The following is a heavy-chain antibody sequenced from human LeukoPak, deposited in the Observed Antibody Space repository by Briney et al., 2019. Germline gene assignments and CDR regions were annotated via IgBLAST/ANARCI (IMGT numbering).Heavy chain of an antibody. V-gene: IGHV3-66*01. J-gene: IGHJ3*02. CDR1: GFSLSSNY. CDR3: ARDSSSSSAFDI. CDR2: IYSGGST. D-gene: IGHD6-13*01. Sequence: GSLRLSFSASGFSLSSNYMILVRQAPGERREGVSVIYSGGSTYYADSVKGGFTISRDNSKNTLYLQMHSLRAEDTAVYYCARDSSSSSAFDIWGQGTMVTVSS.